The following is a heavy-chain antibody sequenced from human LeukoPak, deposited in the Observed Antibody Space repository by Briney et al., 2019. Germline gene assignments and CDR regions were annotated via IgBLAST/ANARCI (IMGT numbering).Heavy chain of an antibody. V-gene: IGHV3-48*01. D-gene: IGHD4-17*01. CDR3: ARDGNGDYERVVDY. J-gene: IGHJ4*02. Sequence: PGGSLRLSCAASGFTFSSYSMNWVRQAPGKGLEWVSYISSSSSTIYYADSVKGRFTISRDNAKNSLYLQMNSLRAEDTAVYYCARDGNGDYERVVDYWGQGTLVTVSS. CDR2: ISSSSSTI. CDR1: GFTFSSYS.